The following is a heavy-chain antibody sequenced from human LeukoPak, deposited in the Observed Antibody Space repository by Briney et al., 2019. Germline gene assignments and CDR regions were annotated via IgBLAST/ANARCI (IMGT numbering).Heavy chain of an antibody. Sequence: AAVKVSCMASGYTFTSYGISWVRQAPGQGLEWMGWISAYNGNTSYAQKLRGRVPMITDTSTSTAYMELRSLRSDDTAVYYCARVMVRFGEFFLARDAFDIWGQGTMVTVSS. CDR1: GYTFTSYG. D-gene: IGHD3-10*01. CDR3: ARVMVRFGEFFLARDAFDI. J-gene: IGHJ3*02. CDR2: ISAYNGNT. V-gene: IGHV1-18*01.